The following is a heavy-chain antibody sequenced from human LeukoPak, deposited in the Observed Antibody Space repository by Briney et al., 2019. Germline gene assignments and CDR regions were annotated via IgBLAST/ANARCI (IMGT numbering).Heavy chain of an antibody. CDR1: GYTFTVYY. V-gene: IGHV1-2*02. Sequence: ASVNVSCKASGYTFTVYYMHCVRQAPGQGLEWVGWINPNSGGTDYAQKFQGRVTMTSDTSITTAYLELSRLRSDDTAVYYCARDRDWIFNVDDAFDIWGQGTMVTVSS. CDR2: INPNSGGT. CDR3: ARDRDWIFNVDDAFDI. J-gene: IGHJ3*02. D-gene: IGHD3/OR15-3a*01.